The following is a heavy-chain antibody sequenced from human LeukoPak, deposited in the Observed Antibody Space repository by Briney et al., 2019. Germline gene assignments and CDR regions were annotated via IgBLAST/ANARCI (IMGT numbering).Heavy chain of an antibody. J-gene: IGHJ4*02. Sequence: GASVKVSCKASGYTFTGYYMHWVRQAPGQGLEWMGWINPNSGVTNYAQKFQGRVTMTRDTSISTAYMELSRLRSDDTAVYYCARNTMVRGVADYWGQGTLVTVSS. D-gene: IGHD3-10*01. CDR1: GYTFTGYY. CDR3: ARNTMVRGVADY. CDR2: INPNSGVT. V-gene: IGHV1-2*02.